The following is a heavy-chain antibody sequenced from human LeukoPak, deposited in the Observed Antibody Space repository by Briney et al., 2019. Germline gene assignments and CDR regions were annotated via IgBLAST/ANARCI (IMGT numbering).Heavy chain of an antibody. V-gene: IGHV1-8*01. CDR1: GYTFTSCD. J-gene: IGHJ4*02. D-gene: IGHD6-19*01. CDR2: MNPNSGNT. Sequence: ASVKVSCKASGYTFTSCDINWVRQATGQGLEWMGWMNPNSGNTGYGQSFQGRITMTRDISIGTAYMELSNLTSEDTAIYYCTRGSSGRRDNWGQGTMVTVSA. CDR3: TRGSSGRRDN.